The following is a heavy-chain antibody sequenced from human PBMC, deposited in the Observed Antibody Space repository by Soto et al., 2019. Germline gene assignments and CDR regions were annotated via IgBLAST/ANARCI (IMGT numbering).Heavy chain of an antibody. Sequence: QVQLVQSGAEVKKPGASVKVSCKASGYTFTSYDINWVRQATGQGLEWMGWMNPNSGNTGYAQKFQGRVTMTRNTSMSTAYMALSGLRSEDPAVYSCARPLYGDNVNSGGQGPLFTVSS. CDR1: GYTFTSYD. V-gene: IGHV1-8*01. CDR2: MNPNSGNT. CDR3: ARPLYGDNVNS. J-gene: IGHJ5*01. D-gene: IGHD4-17*01.